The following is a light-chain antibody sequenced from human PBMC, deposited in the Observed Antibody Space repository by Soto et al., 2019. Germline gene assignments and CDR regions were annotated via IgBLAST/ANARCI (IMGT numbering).Light chain of an antibody. CDR1: QSVSSSY. V-gene: IGKV3-20*01. Sequence: EIVLTQSPGTLSLSPGERATLSCRASQSVSSSYLAWYQQKPGQAPRLLIYGASSRATGIPDRFSGSGSGTDFTLTISRLEPEYFSVYYCQQSGSSRAWTLGQGTKVDIK. J-gene: IGKJ1*01. CDR2: GAS. CDR3: QQSGSSRAWT.